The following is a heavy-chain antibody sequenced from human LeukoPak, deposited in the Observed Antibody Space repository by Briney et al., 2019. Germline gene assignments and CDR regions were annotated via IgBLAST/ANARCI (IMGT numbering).Heavy chain of an antibody. V-gene: IGHV1-24*01. CDR3: ATEPRIVGATGDFDY. Sequence: ASVKVSCKVSEYTLTELSMHWVRQAPGKGLEWMGGFDPEDGETIYAQKFQGRVTMTEDTSTDTAYMELSSLRSEDTAVYYCATEPRIVGATGDFDYWGQGTLVTVSS. D-gene: IGHD1-26*01. CDR2: FDPEDGET. J-gene: IGHJ4*02. CDR1: EYTLTELS.